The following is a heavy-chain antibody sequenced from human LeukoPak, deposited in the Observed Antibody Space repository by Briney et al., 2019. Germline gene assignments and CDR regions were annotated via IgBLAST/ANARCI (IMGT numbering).Heavy chain of an antibody. CDR3: AREGRYDILTAYYPLNN. Sequence: GGSLRLSCAASGFTVSSNFMSWVRLAPGKGLECVSVIYIDAKTFYAESVKGRFTISRDNSKNTLYLQMNSLRPEDTAVYYCAREGRYDILTAYYPLNNWGQGARVTVSS. J-gene: IGHJ4*02. CDR2: IYIDAKT. V-gene: IGHV3-66*02. CDR1: GFTVSSNF. D-gene: IGHD3-9*01.